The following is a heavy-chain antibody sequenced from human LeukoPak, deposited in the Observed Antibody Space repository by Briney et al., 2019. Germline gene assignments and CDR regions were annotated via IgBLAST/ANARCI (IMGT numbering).Heavy chain of an antibody. CDR2: ISYDGSNK. V-gene: IGHV3-30*04. Sequence: GRSLRLSCAASGFTFSSYAMHWVRQAPGKGLEWVAVISYDGSNKYYADSVKGRFTISRDNSKNTLYLQMNSLRAVDTAVYYCARDPLGTRPGFDYWGQGTLVTVSS. D-gene: IGHD1-1*01. CDR1: GFTFSSYA. J-gene: IGHJ4*02. CDR3: ARDPLGTRPGFDY.